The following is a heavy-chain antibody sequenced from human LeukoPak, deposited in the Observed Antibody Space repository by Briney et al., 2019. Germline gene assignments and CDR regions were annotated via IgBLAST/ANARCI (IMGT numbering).Heavy chain of an antibody. CDR2: ISYDGSNK. Sequence: GGSLRLSCAASGFTFSSYAMHWVRQAPGKGLEWVAVISYDGSNKYYADSVKGRFTISRDNSKNTLYLQMNGLRAEDTAVYYCARVNGDQLLLRPFDIWGQGTMVTVSS. D-gene: IGHD2-2*01. J-gene: IGHJ3*02. CDR3: ARVNGDQLLLRPFDI. V-gene: IGHV3-30*04. CDR1: GFTFSSYA.